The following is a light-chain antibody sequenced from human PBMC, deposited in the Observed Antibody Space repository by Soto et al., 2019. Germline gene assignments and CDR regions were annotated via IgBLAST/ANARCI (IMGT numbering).Light chain of an antibody. V-gene: IGKV3-20*01. CDR2: GAS. J-gene: IGKJ1*01. Sequence: DMLLTHSPGTLSLSPGERATLSCRASQSVSNNYLACYQQKPGQAPRLLIYGASDRATGIPDRFSGSGSGTDFTLTISRLAPEDFAVYYCQQYGSSGTFGQGTKVDMK. CDR3: QQYGSSGT. CDR1: QSVSNNY.